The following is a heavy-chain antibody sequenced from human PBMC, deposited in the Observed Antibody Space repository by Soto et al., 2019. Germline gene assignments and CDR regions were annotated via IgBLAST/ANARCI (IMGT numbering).Heavy chain of an antibody. D-gene: IGHD6-6*01. V-gene: IGHV4-34*01. CDR1: GGSFSGYY. CDR3: ARGHGARIAARPHNWFDP. J-gene: IGHJ5*02. CDR2: INHSGST. Sequence: QVQLQQWGAGLLKPSETLSLTCAVYGGSFSGYYWSWIRQPPGKGLEWIGEINHSGSTNYNPSLKSRVTISVDTSKNQFSLKLSSVTAADTAVYYCARGHGARIAARPHNWFDPWVQGTLVTVSS.